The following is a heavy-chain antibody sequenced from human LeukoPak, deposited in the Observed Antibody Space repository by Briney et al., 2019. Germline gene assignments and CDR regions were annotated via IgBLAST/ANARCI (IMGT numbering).Heavy chain of an antibody. CDR3: ARGGYQLLFDDVGWFDP. V-gene: IGHV1-46*01. CDR1: GYTFTSYY. CDR2: INPSGGST. J-gene: IGHJ5*02. Sequence: ASVKVSCKASGYTFTSYYMHWVRQAPGQGLEWMGIINPSGGSTSYAQKFQGRVTMTRDMSTSTVYMELSSLRSEDTAVYYCARGGYQLLFDDVGWFDPWGQGTLVTVSS. D-gene: IGHD2-2*01.